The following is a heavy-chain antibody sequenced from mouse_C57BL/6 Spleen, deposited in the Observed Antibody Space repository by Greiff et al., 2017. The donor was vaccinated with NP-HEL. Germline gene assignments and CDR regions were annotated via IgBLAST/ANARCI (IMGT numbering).Heavy chain of an antibody. CDR2: ISSGSSTI. V-gene: IGHV5-17*01. CDR1: GFTFSDYG. J-gene: IGHJ2*01. Sequence: DVMLVESGGGLVKPGGSLKLSCAASGFTFSDYGMHWVRQAPEKGLEWVAYISSGSSTIYYADTVKGRFTISRDNAKNTLFLQMTSLWSEDTAMYYCANLPFDYWGQGTTLTVSS. CDR3: ANLPFDY.